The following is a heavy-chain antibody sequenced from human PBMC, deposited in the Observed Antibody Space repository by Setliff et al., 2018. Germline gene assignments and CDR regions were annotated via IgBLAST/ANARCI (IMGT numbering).Heavy chain of an antibody. J-gene: IGHJ4*02. Sequence: ASVKVSCKASGYTFTSYGISWVRQAPGQGLEWMGWISAYNGNTNYAQKLQGRVTMTTDTSTSTAYMELSSLRSEDTAVYYCATTPQNSGSYEVTFDYWGQGTLVTVSS. CDR3: ATTPQNSGSYEVTFDY. D-gene: IGHD1-26*01. CDR1: GYTFTSYG. V-gene: IGHV1-18*01. CDR2: ISAYNGNT.